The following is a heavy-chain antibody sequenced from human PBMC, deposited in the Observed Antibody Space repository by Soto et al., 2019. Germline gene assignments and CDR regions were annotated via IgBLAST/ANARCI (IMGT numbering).Heavy chain of an antibody. CDR3: ARGPRYCTNGVCYTTGGGSYYY. D-gene: IGHD2-8*01. CDR2: MNPNNGNT. Sequence: ASVKVSCKASGYTFTSYDINWVRQATGQGLEWMGWMNPNNGNTDYAQKFQGRVTMTRNTSITTAYMELSSLRSDDTAVYYCARGPRYCTNGVCYTTGGGSYYYWGQGTLVTVS. J-gene: IGHJ4*02. V-gene: IGHV1-8*01. CDR1: GYTFTSYD.